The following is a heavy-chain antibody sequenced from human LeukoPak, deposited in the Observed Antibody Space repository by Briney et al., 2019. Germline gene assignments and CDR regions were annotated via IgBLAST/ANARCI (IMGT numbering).Heavy chain of an antibody. CDR2: ISAYNGNT. V-gene: IGHV1-18*01. D-gene: IGHD3-3*01. CDR3: ARALDYDFWSGYWTRGVWYYFDY. Sequence: ASVKVSCKASGYTFTSYGISWVRQAPGQGLEWMGWISAYNGNTSYAQKLQGRVTMTTDTSTSTAYMELRSLRSDDTAVYYCARALDYDFWSGYWTRGVWYYFDYWGQGTLVTVSS. CDR1: GYTFTSYG. J-gene: IGHJ4*02.